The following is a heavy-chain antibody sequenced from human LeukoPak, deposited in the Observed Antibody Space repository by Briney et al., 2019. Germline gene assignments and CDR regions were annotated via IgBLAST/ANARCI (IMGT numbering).Heavy chain of an antibody. V-gene: IGHV1-8*01. Sequence: ASVKVSCKASGYTFTTYDVNRVRQATRQGLEWMGWMDPNSGNTGYAQKFQGRVTMTRNTSIRTAYMELSSLRSEDTAVYYCARTNYYDSADFRILYGMDVWGQGTTVTVSS. CDR2: MDPNSGNT. CDR1: GYTFTTYD. J-gene: IGHJ6*02. D-gene: IGHD3-22*01. CDR3: ARTNYYDSADFRILYGMDV.